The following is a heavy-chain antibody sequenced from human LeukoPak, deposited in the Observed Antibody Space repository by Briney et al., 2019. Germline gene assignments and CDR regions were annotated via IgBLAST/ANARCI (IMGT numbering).Heavy chain of an antibody. CDR2: ISSSSSYI. CDR1: GFTFSSYS. Sequence: KTGGSLRLSCAASGFTFSSYSMNWVRQAPGKGLEWVSSISSSSSYIYYADSVKGRFTISRDNAKNSLYLQMNSLSAEDTAVYYCARDPNPYRSGWRGFDYWGQGTLVTVSS. J-gene: IGHJ4*02. D-gene: IGHD6-19*01. V-gene: IGHV3-21*01. CDR3: ARDPNPYRSGWRGFDY.